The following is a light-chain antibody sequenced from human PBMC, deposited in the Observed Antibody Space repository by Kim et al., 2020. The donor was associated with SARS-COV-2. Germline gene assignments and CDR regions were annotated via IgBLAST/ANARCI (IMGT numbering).Light chain of an antibody. CDR1: SSDIGSYNY. CDR2: DVN. J-gene: IGLJ2*01. Sequence: LTQPASVSGSPGQSITVSCTGTSSDIGSYNYVSWYQQHPGKAPKLVIYDVNKRPSGVSDRFSGSKSGNTASLTISGLQAEDEADYYCTSYAGSSSVLFGVGTQLTVL. V-gene: IGLV2-14*03. CDR3: TSYAGSSSVL.